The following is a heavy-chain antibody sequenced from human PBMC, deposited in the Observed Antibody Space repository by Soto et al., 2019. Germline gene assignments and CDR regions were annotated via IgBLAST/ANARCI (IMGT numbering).Heavy chain of an antibody. J-gene: IGHJ4*02. V-gene: IGHV3-30-3*01. CDR2: ISYDGSNK. D-gene: IGHD3-22*01. CDR1: GFTFSSYA. Sequence: GGSLRLSCAASGFTFSSYAMHWVRQAPGKGLEWVAVISYDGSNKYYADSVKGRFTISRDNSKNTLYLQMNSLRAEDTAVYYCARPTNYYDSSGYLNYWGQGTLVTVSS. CDR3: ARPTNYYDSSGYLNY.